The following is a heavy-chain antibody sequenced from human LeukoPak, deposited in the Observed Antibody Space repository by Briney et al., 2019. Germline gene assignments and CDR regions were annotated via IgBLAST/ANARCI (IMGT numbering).Heavy chain of an antibody. D-gene: IGHD3-10*02. CDR2: ISGSGGST. CDR1: GFTFSSYA. J-gene: IGHJ6*04. V-gene: IGHV3-23*01. CDR3: AELGITMIGGV. Sequence: GGSLRLSCAASGFTFSSYAMSWVRQAPGRGLEWVSTISGSGGSTYYADSVKGRFTISRDNAKNSLYLQMNSLRAEDTAVYYCAELGITMIGGVWGKGTTVTISS.